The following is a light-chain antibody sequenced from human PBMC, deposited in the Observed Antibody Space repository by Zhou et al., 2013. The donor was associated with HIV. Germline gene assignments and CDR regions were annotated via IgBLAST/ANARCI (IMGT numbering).Light chain of an antibody. CDR3: CSYAHSSTWV. Sequence: QSALTQPASVSGSPGQSITISCTGTSSDVGTYNYVSWYQQHPGKAPKLMIYDVSKRPSGVSNRFSGSKSGNTASLTISGLQAEDESDYYCCSYAHSSTWVFGGGTKLTVL. CDR1: SSDVGTYNY. CDR2: DVS. V-gene: IGLV2-23*02. J-gene: IGLJ3*02.